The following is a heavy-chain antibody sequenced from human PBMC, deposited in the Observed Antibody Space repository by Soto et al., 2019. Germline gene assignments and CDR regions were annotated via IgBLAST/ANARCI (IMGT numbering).Heavy chain of an antibody. Sequence: QVQLQQWGAGLLKPSETLSLTCAVYGGSFSGYYWSWIRQPPGKGLEWIGEINHSGSTNYNPSLKSRVTISVDTSKNQFTLKLSSVTAADTAVYYCARGQNPLTAMATRGPYYYYGMDVWGQGTTVTVSS. CDR3: ARGQNPLTAMATRGPYYYYGMDV. CDR2: INHSGST. D-gene: IGHD5-18*01. J-gene: IGHJ6*02. CDR1: GGSFSGYY. V-gene: IGHV4-34*01.